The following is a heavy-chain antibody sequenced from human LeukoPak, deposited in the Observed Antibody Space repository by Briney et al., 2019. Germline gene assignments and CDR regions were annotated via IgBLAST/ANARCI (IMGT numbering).Heavy chain of an antibody. CDR1: GYTFTGYY. D-gene: IGHD2-21*02. Sequence: GASVKVSCKASGYTFTGYYMHWVRQAPGQGLEWMGWINPNSGGTNYAQKFQGRVTMTRDTSISTAYMELSRLRSDDTAVYYCARAQRRYCGGDCYSKWGQGTLVTVSS. CDR2: INPNSGGT. V-gene: IGHV1-2*02. J-gene: IGHJ4*02. CDR3: ARAQRRYCGGDCYSK.